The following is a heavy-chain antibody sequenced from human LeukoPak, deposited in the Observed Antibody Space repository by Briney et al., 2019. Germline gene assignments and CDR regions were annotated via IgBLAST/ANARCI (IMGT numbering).Heavy chain of an antibody. CDR3: ARAGVIVVVPAAMLSYWFDP. J-gene: IGHJ5*02. CDR2: INHSGST. Sequence: SETLSLTCAVYGGSFSGYYWSWIRQPPGKGLEWIGEINHSGSTNYNPSLKSRVTISVDTSKNQFSLKLSSVTAADTAVYHCARAGVIVVVPAAMLSYWFDPWGQGTLVTVSS. V-gene: IGHV4-34*01. CDR1: GGSFSGYY. D-gene: IGHD2-2*01.